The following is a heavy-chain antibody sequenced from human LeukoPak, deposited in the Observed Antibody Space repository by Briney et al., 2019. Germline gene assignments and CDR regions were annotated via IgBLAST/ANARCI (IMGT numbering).Heavy chain of an antibody. J-gene: IGHJ4*02. CDR2: IKQDGSEK. V-gene: IGHV3-7*01. Sequence: GGSLRLSCAASGFIFKSYWMSWVRQAPGKGLEWVANIKQDGSEKYYVDSVKGRFTISRDNAKNSLYLQMNSLRAEDTAVYYCARDKIVGATFLDYWGQGTLVTVSS. CDR1: GFIFKSYW. D-gene: IGHD1-26*01. CDR3: ARDKIVGATFLDY.